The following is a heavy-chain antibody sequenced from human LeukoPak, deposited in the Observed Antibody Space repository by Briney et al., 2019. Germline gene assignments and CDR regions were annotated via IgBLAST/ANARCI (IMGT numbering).Heavy chain of an antibody. V-gene: IGHV4-39*07. Sequence: SETLSLTCTVSGGSISSSSYFWGLVRQPPGKGLEWIGSIFHSGSVYYNPSLKSRVTISVDPSKNRFSLKLTSVTAADTAVYYCARVVASTSIDSWGQGTLVTVSS. J-gene: IGHJ4*02. CDR3: ARVVASTSIDS. CDR2: IFHSGSV. D-gene: IGHD2-15*01. CDR1: GGSISSSSYF.